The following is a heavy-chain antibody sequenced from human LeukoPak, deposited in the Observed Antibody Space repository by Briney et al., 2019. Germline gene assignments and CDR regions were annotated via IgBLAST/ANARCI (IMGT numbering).Heavy chain of an antibody. V-gene: IGHV3-23*01. J-gene: IGHJ6*03. CDR2: ISGGGGST. CDR3: AKSVGDGDKIYYYFYYMDA. CDR1: QFTFTSYS. D-gene: IGHD5-24*01. Sequence: QFGGSLRLSCAASQFTFTSYSMTWVRQAPGKGLEWVSAISGGGGSTFYADSVKGRFTISRDNIRNVVFLQMNSLRAEDTAVYYCAKSVGDGDKIYYYFYYMDAWGKGTTVAVS.